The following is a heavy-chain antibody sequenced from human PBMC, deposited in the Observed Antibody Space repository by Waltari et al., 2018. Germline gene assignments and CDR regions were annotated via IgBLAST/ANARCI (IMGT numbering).Heavy chain of an antibody. CDR1: GFRLGHFG. CDR3: AKDAFGNTYLDH. Sequence: QVQLVESGGGVVQPGLSLRLSCAASGFRLGHFGMHWVRQAPGKGLEWVALASFDGSTTYYADSVRGRFTISRDNSKNTLYLDINTLRVDDTAIYYCAKDAFGNTYLDHWGQGTLVTVSS. J-gene: IGHJ5*02. D-gene: IGHD3-10*01. CDR2: ASFDGSTT. V-gene: IGHV3-30*02.